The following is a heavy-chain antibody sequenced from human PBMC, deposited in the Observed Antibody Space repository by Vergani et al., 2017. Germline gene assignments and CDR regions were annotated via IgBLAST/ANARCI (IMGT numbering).Heavy chain of an antibody. CDR3: ARVFPLLYGMDV. CDR1: GYTFTAYY. D-gene: IGHD3-10*01. V-gene: IGHV1-46*01. J-gene: IGHJ6*02. CDR2: ISPDGFST. Sequence: QVQLVQSGAEVGKPGASVKISCKASGYTFTAYYIHWVRQAPEQGLEWVGVISPDGFSTFYAQKFQGRVTITRDTSTSTVYVEVTSLRSDDTAVYYCARVFPLLYGMDVWGQGTTVIVSS.